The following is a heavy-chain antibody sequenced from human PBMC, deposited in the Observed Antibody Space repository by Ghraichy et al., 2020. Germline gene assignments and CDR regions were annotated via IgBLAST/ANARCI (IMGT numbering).Heavy chain of an antibody. CDR1: GFTFSDYY. D-gene: IGHD4-23*01. Sequence: SLNISCAASGFTFSDYYMSWIRQAPGKGLEWVSYISSSGSTIYYADSVKGRFTISRDNAKNSLYLQMNSLRAEDTAVYYCARLQEGVVKLGAFDIWGQGTMVTVSS. J-gene: IGHJ3*02. CDR2: ISSSGSTI. V-gene: IGHV3-11*01. CDR3: ARLQEGVVKLGAFDI.